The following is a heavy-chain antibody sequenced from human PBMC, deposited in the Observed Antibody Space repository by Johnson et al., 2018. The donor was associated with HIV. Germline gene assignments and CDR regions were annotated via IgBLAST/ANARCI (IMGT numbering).Heavy chain of an antibody. CDR1: GFTFSSYA. CDR2: ISHDGSNK. V-gene: IGHV3-30-3*01. D-gene: IGHD1-26*01. J-gene: IGHJ3*02. Sequence: VQLVESGGGVVQPGRSLRLSCAASGFTFSSYAMHWVRQAPGKGLEWVAVISHDGSNKYYADSVKGRFTISRDNSKNTQYLQMNSVRAEETAVYYCAKGGSGNRDAFDIWGQGTMVTVSS. CDR3: AKGGSGNRDAFDI.